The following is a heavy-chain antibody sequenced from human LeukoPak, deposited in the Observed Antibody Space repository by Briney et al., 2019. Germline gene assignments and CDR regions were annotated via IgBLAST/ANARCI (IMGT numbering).Heavy chain of an antibody. CDR2: ISSSSGHI. V-gene: IGHV3-21*01. D-gene: IGHD3-10*01. J-gene: IGHJ4*02. CDR1: GITFCSDT. Sequence: GGSLRLSCAASGITFCSDTMTWVRQAPGKGLECVSSISSSSGHIYYADSVKGRFTLSRDNSKNTLYLQMNSLRIEDTAVYYCGRGSVWFGELNYWGQGTLVTVSS. CDR3: GRGSVWFGELNY.